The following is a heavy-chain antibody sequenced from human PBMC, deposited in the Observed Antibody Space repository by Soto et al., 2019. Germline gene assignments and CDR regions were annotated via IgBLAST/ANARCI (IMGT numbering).Heavy chain of an antibody. J-gene: IGHJ4*02. CDR2: ISGGGDTT. Sequence: EVQLLESGGGLVQPGGSLRLSCAASGFTFNNYAMTWVRQAPGKGLEWVSAISGGGDTTSYAYSVKGRFTVSRDGSKTTLSLQMSSLRAEDTALYYCAKGRGGSGSLTPRVDFWGQGTLVTVSS. CDR3: AKGRGGSGSLTPRVDF. V-gene: IGHV3-23*01. D-gene: IGHD3-10*01. CDR1: GFTFNNYA.